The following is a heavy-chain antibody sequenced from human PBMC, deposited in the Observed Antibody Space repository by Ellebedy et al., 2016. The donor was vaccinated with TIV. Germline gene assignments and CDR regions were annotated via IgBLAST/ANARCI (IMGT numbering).Heavy chain of an antibody. CDR3: VKDRGDIIRDFDY. V-gene: IGHV3-64D*06. D-gene: IGHD2-21*02. Sequence: PGGSLRLSCSASGFTFSHYAMHWVRQAPGKGLEYVSAINNNGGNTYYADSVKGRFTISRDSSKNTLYLQMSSLRPEDTAMYYYVKDRGDIIRDFDYWGQGTLVTVSS. CDR2: INNNGGNT. CDR1: GFTFSHYA. J-gene: IGHJ4*02.